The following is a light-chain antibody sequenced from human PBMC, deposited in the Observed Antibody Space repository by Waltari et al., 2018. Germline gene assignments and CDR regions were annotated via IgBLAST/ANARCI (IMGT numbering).Light chain of an antibody. CDR3: ATWDDSLNGQL. CDR2: SND. CDR1: SPNLGTNP. Sequence: QSVLTQPPSASGTPGQRATISCSGRSPNLGTNPVNWYQQLPGAAPKLLLYSNDQRPSGVPDRFSGSKSGTSASLAISGLQSEDEADYYCATWDDSLNGQLFGGGTKLAVL. J-gene: IGLJ2*01. V-gene: IGLV1-44*01.